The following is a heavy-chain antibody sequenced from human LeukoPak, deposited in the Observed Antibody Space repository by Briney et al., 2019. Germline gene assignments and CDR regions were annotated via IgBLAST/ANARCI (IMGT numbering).Heavy chain of an antibody. CDR1: GYTFTSYY. D-gene: IGHD4-23*01. Sequence: ASVKVSCKASGYTFTSYYMHWVRQAPGQGLEWMGIINPSGGSTSYAQKFQGRVTMTRDTSTSTVYMELSSLRSEDTAVYYCARDVRMKARYGGNPPVDYWGQGTLVTVSS. CDR2: INPSGGST. CDR3: ARDVRMKARYGGNPPVDY. V-gene: IGHV1-46*01. J-gene: IGHJ4*02.